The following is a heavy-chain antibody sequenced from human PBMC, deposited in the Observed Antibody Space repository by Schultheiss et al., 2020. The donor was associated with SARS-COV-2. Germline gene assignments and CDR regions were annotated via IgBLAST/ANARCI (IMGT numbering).Heavy chain of an antibody. CDR3: ARGYRYFYYAMDV. V-gene: IGHV4-39*07. D-gene: IGHD5-18*01. CDR1: GGSIISSSYY. Sequence: SETLSLTCTVSGGSIISSSYYWGWIRQPPGKGLEWIGSIYYSGDTSYNPSLKSRVTISGDTSKNQFSLKMSSVTAADTAVYYCARGYRYFYYAMDVWGQGTTVTVSS. CDR2: IYYSGDT. J-gene: IGHJ6*02.